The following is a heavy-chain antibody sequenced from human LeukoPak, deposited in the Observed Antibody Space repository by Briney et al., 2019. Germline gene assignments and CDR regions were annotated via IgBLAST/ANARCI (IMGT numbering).Heavy chain of an antibody. CDR2: IYHSVST. D-gene: IGHD2-2*01. CDR1: GYSHSSGYY. J-gene: IGHJ4*02. CDR3: ARVRGYCSSTICYRYYFDY. V-gene: IGHV4-38-2*02. Sequence: SEPLSLPCTVSGYSHSSGYYWGWLRQPPGKGLGWIGTIYHSVSTYYNPSLKSRVTISVDTSKNQFSLKLTSVTAADTAVYYCARVRGYCSSTICYRYYFDYWGQGTLVTVSS.